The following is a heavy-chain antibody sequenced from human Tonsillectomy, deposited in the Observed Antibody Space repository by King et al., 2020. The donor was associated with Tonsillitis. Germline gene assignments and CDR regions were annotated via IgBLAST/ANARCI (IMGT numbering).Heavy chain of an antibody. J-gene: IGHJ4*02. D-gene: IGHD3-22*01. Sequence: VQLVESGGGVVQPGGSLRLSCAASGFSFSIYGMSWVRQAPGKGLEWVALIRNDGSNKHYADSVKGRFTISRDNSKNTLYLQMNSLTAEDTAVYYCAKGLSYSSGPDYWGQGTLVTVSS. CDR3: AKGLSYSSGPDY. V-gene: IGHV3-30*02. CDR1: GFSFSIYG. CDR2: IRNDGSNK.